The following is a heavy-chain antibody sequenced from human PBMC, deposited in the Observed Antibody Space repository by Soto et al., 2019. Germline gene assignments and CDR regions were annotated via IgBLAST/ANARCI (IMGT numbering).Heavy chain of an antibody. J-gene: IGHJ4*02. CDR2: ISSSGSTI. CDR3: ARGRSHYDFWSSYTY. D-gene: IGHD3-3*01. V-gene: IGHV3-48*03. Sequence: GGSLRLSCAASGFTFNSYEMNWVRQAPGKGLEWISYISSSGSTIYYADSMKGRFTISRDNAKNSLYLQMNSLRAEDTAVYYCARGRSHYDFWSSYTYWAQGTLATVSS. CDR1: GFTFNSYE.